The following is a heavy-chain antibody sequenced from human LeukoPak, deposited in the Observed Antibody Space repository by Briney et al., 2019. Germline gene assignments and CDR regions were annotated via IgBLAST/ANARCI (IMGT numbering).Heavy chain of an antibody. Sequence: PGGSLRLSCTASGFTFGDYAMSWFRQAPGKGLEWVGFIRSKAYGGTTEYAASVKGRFTISRDDSKSIAYLQMNSLKTEDTAVYYCTRDGDDYGDYSFDYWGQGTLVTVSS. CDR1: GFTFGDYA. J-gene: IGHJ4*02. CDR2: IRSKAYGGTT. D-gene: IGHD4-17*01. V-gene: IGHV3-49*03. CDR3: TRDGDDYGDYSFDY.